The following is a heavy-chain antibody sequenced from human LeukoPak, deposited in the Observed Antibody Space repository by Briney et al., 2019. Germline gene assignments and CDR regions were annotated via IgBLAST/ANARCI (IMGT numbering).Heavy chain of an antibody. V-gene: IGHV1-69*05. D-gene: IGHD3-22*01. J-gene: IGHJ4*02. Sequence: ASVKVSCKASGGTFSSYAISWVRQAPGQGLEWMGGIIPIFGTANYAQKFQGRVTITTDESTSTAYMELSSLRSEDTAVYYCARVTLPTSYYDSSGYYHTGFDYWGQGTLVTVSS. CDR3: ARVTLPTSYYDSSGYYHTGFDY. CDR1: GGTFSSYA. CDR2: IIPIFGTA.